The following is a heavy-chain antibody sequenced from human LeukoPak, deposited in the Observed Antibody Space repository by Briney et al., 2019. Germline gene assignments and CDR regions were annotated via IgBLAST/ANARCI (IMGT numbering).Heavy chain of an antibody. CDR2: INTNTGNP. CDR3: ARDMGEQWLVTYYYYGMDV. J-gene: IGHJ6*02. D-gene: IGHD6-19*01. CDR1: GYTFTSYA. Sequence: ASVEVSCKVSGYTFTSYAMNWVRQAPGQGLEWMGWINTNTGNPTYAQGFTGRFVFSLDTSVSTAYLQISSLKAEDTAVYYCARDMGEQWLVTYYYYGMDVWGQGTTVTVSS. V-gene: IGHV7-4-1*02.